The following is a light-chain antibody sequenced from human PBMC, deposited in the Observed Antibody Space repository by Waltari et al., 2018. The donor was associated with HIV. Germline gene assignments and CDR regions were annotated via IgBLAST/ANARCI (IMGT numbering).Light chain of an antibody. Sequence: EIVLTQSPGTLSLSPGERATLSCRASQSVSSSYLAWYQQKPGQAPKLLIYDASSRATGIPDRFSGSGSGTDFTLTISRLEPEDFAVYYCQHYGRSLGFGQGTNLEIK. CDR1: QSVSSSY. J-gene: IGKJ2*03. V-gene: IGKV3-20*01. CDR2: DAS. CDR3: QHYGRSLG.